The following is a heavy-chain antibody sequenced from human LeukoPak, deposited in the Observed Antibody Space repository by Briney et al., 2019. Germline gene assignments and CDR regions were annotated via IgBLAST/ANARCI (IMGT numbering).Heavy chain of an antibody. V-gene: IGHV4-34*01. CDR1: GGSFSGYY. CDR3: ARVDYDVSTGYQNYFEF. CDR2: INHSGST. J-gene: IGHJ4*02. Sequence: PSETLSLTCAVYGGSFSGYYWSWIRQPPGKGLEWIGEINHSGSTNYNPSLKSRVTISVDTSKNQFSLKLSSVTAADTAVYYCARVDYDVSTGYQNYFEFWGQGTLVTVSS. D-gene: IGHD3-9*01.